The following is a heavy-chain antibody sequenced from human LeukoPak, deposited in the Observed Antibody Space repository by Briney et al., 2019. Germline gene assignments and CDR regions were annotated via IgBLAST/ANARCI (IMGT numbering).Heavy chain of an antibody. CDR2: ISSSSTYI. D-gene: IGHD3-22*01. J-gene: IGHJ5*02. CDR3: ARDRVRGYYDSSGYYNR. CDR1: GFTFSSYV. Sequence: PGGSLRLSCAASGFTFSSYVMNWVRQAPGKGLQWVSSISSSSTYIYYADSVKGRFTISRDNAKNTLYLQMNSLRAEDTAVYYCARDRVRGYYDSSGYYNRWGQGTLVTVSS. V-gene: IGHV3-21*01.